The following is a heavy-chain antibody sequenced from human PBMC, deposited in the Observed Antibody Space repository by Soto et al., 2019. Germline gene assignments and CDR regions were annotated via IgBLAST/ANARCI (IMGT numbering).Heavy chain of an antibody. V-gene: IGHV2-26*01. CDR2: IFSNDEK. Sequence: QVTLKESGPVLVKPTETLTLTCTVSGFSLSNARMGVSWIRQPPGKALEWLAHIFSNDEKSYSTSLKSRLTITKDTSKSQVVLTMTNMDPVDTATYYCARTLAWYSDFLSCYYYDWGQGTLVTVSS. CDR3: ARTLAWYSDFLSCYYYD. CDR1: GFSLSNARMG. J-gene: IGHJ4*02. D-gene: IGHD3-3*01.